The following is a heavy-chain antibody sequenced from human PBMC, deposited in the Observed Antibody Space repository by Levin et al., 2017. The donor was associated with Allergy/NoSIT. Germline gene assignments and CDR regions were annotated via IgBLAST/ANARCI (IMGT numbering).Heavy chain of an antibody. Sequence: GGSLRLSCAASGFTFSTSWMTWVRQAPGKGLEWVANINQDGNEKNCVDSVKGRFTISRDNAKNSLYLQMNSLRAEDTAVYYCASVDDSFDMWGQGTMVTVSS. V-gene: IGHV3-7*02. J-gene: IGHJ3*02. CDR2: INQDGNEK. D-gene: IGHD5-12*01. CDR3: ASVDDSFDM. CDR1: GFTFSTSW.